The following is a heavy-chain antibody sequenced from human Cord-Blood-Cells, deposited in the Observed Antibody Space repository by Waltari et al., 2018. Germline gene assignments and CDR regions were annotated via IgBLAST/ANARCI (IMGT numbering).Heavy chain of an antibody. D-gene: IGHD6-6*01. CDR3: AKDWGSSSSLFDY. Sequence: QVQLVESGGGVVQPGRSLRLSCAASGFTFSSYGMHWVRRAPGKGVEGGAVISYDGRNKDYADSVKGRFTISRDNSKNTLYLQMNSLRAEDTAVYYCAKDWGSSSSLFDYWGQGTLVTVSS. J-gene: IGHJ4*02. CDR2: ISYDGRNK. V-gene: IGHV3-30*18. CDR1: GFTFSSYG.